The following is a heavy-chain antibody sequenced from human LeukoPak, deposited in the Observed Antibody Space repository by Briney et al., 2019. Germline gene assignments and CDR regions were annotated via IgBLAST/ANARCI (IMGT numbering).Heavy chain of an antibody. Sequence: GGSLRLSCAASEFTFRSYEMNWVRQAPGKGLEWVSYISSSGSTIYYADSVKGRFTISRDNAKNSLYLQMNSLRAEDTAVYYCAREKMNAFDIWGQGTMVTVCS. CDR1: EFTFRSYE. CDR2: ISSSGSTI. V-gene: IGHV3-48*03. J-gene: IGHJ3*02. CDR3: AREKMNAFDI.